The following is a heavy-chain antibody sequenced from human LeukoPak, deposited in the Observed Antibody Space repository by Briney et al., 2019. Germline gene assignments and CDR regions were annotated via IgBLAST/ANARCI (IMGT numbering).Heavy chain of an antibody. CDR1: GFAFSKYA. CDR3: AVEGFDI. CDR2: ISSDGSIK. Sequence: GGSLRLSSVASGFAFSKYAMNWVRQAPGQGLEWVAIISSDGSIKSYADSVRGRFTISRDNSRNTVYLQMNSLRAEDMAVYYCAVEGFDIWSQGTVVAVSS. J-gene: IGHJ3*02. V-gene: IGHV3-30-3*01.